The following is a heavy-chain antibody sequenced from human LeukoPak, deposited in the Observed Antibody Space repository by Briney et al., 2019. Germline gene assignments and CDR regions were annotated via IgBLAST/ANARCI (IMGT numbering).Heavy chain of an antibody. CDR3: AIAAAGNFFY. V-gene: IGHV4-31*03. D-gene: IGHD6-13*01. J-gene: IGHJ4*02. Sequence: SETLSLTCTVSGGSISSGGYYWSWIRQHPGKGLEWIGYIYYSGSTYYNPSLKSRVTISVDTSKNQFSLKLSSVTAADTAVYYCAIAAAGNFFYWGQGTLVTVSS. CDR2: IYYSGST. CDR1: GGSISSGGYY.